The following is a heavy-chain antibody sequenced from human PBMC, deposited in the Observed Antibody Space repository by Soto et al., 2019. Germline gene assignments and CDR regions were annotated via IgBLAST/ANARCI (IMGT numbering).Heavy chain of an antibody. CDR3: AKEEFELGGTPKSHDAFDI. CDR1: GFTFSSYG. V-gene: IGHV3-30*18. CDR2: ISYDGSNK. Sequence: GSLRLSCAASGFTFSSYGMHWVRQAPGKGLEWVAVISYDGSNKYYADSVKGRFTISRDNSKNTLYLQMNSLRAEDTAVYYCAKEEFELGGTPKSHDAFDIWGQGTMVTVSS. D-gene: IGHD1-26*01. J-gene: IGHJ3*02.